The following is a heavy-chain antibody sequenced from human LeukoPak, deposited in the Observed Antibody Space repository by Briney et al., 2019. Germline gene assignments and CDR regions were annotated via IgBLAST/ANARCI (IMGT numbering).Heavy chain of an antibody. V-gene: IGHV4-39*01. D-gene: IGHD1-26*01. CDR3: AKVHGYKWELRPKRIDY. CDR1: GGSISSSSYY. CDR2: IYYSGST. Sequence: SETLSLTCTVSGGSISSSSYYWGWIRQPPGKGLEWIGSIYYSGSTYYNPSLKSRVTISVDTSKNQFSLKLSSVTAADTAVYYCAKVHGYKWELRPKRIDYWGQGTLVTVSS. J-gene: IGHJ4*02.